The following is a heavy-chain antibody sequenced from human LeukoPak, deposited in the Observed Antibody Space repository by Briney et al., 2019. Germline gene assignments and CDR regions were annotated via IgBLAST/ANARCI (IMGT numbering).Heavy chain of an antibody. CDR2: VSASGIT. D-gene: IGHD6-13*01. CDR3: ARGPAAGIAFDI. CDR1: DDSFSSYY. V-gene: IGHV4-4*07. Sequence: PSETLSLTCAVSDDSFSSYYWSWIRQPAGKGPEWIGRVSASGITNYNPSLKSRVTMSVDTSKNQFSLKLSSVTAADTAVYYCARGPAAGIAFDIWGQGTMVTVSS. J-gene: IGHJ3*02.